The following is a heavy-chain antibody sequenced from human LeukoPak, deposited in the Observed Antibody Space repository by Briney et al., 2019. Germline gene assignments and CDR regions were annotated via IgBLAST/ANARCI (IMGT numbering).Heavy chain of an antibody. J-gene: IGHJ4*02. Sequence: SETLSLTCTVSGGSISSYYWSWIRQPPGKGLEWIGYIYYSGSTNYNPSLKSRVTISVDTSKNQFSLKLSSVTAADTAVYYCARGGRGAIPFDYWGQGTMVTVSS. CDR1: GGSISSYY. CDR3: ARGGRGAIPFDY. V-gene: IGHV4-59*08. D-gene: IGHD3-10*01. CDR2: IYYSGST.